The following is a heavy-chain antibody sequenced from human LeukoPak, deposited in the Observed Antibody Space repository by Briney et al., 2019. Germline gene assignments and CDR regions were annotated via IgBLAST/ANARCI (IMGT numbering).Heavy chain of an antibody. CDR1: GGSISSYY. D-gene: IGHD3-3*01. CDR3: ARGWDYDFWSGYSINAFDI. CDR2: IYYSGST. V-gene: IGHV4-59*01. J-gene: IGHJ3*02. Sequence: SETLSLTCTVSGGSISSYYWSWIRQPPGKGLEWIGYIYYSGSTNYNPSLKSRVTISVDTSKNQFSLKLSSVTAADTAVYYCARGWDYDFWSGYSINAFDIWGQGTMVTVSS.